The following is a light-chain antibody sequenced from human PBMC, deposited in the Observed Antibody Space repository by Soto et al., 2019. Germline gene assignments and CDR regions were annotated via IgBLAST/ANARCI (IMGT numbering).Light chain of an antibody. CDR3: QQYGNLPET. CDR1: QSISSY. J-gene: IGKJ2*01. Sequence: DIQMTQSPSSLSASVGDRVTITCRASQSISSYLNWYQQKPGKAPKLLIYAASSLQSGVPSRFSGSGSGTDFTLTISRLEPEDFAVYFCQQYGNLPETFGQGTKLEIK. CDR2: AAS. V-gene: IGKV1-39*01.